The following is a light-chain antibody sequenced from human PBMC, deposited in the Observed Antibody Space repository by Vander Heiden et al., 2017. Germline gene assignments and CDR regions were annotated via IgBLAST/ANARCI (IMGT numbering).Light chain of an antibody. CDR2: WAS. CDR1: QSVLLSSNNKNY. V-gene: IGKV4-1*01. CDR3: QQYYDSSLT. J-gene: IGKJ4*01. Sequence: IVMTQSPDSLAVSLGERATINCKSSQSVLLSSNNKNYLAWYQQKPGRPPKLLIYWASTRQSRVPDRFSGSGSGTDFTLTISSLQAEDVAVYYCQQYYDSSLTFGGGTKVEIK.